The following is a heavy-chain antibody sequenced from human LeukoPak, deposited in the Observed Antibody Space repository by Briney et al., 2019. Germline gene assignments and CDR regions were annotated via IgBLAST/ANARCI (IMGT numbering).Heavy chain of an antibody. J-gene: IGHJ5*02. D-gene: IGHD2-15*01. V-gene: IGHV1-18*01. CDR2: ISAYNGNT. CDR1: GYTFTSYG. Sequence: ASVKVSCKASGYTFTSYGISWVRQAPGQGPEWMGWISAYNGNTNSAQQLQGRVTMTTDTSTSTAYMELRSLRSDDTAVYYCARGQYCSGGSCYSFQWFDPWGQGTLVTVSS. CDR3: ARGQYCSGGSCYSFQWFDP.